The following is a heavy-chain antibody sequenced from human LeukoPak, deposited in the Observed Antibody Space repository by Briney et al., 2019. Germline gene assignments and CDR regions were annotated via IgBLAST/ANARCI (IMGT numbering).Heavy chain of an antibody. Sequence: KSGGSLRLSCAASGFTFSDYYMSWIRQAPGKGLEWVSYISSSGSTIYYADSEKGRFTISRDNAKNSLYLQMNSLRAEDTAVYYCARDVAVAGTDGFDYWGQGTLVTVSS. D-gene: IGHD6-19*01. CDR3: ARDVAVAGTDGFDY. CDR2: ISSSGSTI. J-gene: IGHJ4*02. V-gene: IGHV3-11*04. CDR1: GFTFSDYY.